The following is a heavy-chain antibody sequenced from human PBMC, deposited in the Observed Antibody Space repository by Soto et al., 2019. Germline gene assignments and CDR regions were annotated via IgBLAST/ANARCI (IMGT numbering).Heavy chain of an antibody. Sequence: GGSLRLSCAASGFTFSDYYMSWIRQAPGKGLEWVSYISSSGSTIYYADSVKGRFTISRDNAKNSLYLQMNSLRAEDTAVYYCARVPQGRFVDTAMPMYYYYYYMDVWGKGTTVTVSS. V-gene: IGHV3-11*01. CDR3: ARVPQGRFVDTAMPMYYYYYYMDV. CDR2: ISSSGSTI. CDR1: GFTFSDYY. D-gene: IGHD5-18*01. J-gene: IGHJ6*03.